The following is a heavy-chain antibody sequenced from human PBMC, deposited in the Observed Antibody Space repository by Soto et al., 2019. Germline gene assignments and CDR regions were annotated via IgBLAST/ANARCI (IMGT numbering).Heavy chain of an antibody. Sequence: SETLSLTCAVYGGSFSGYYWSWIRKPPGKGLEWIGEINHSGSTNYHPSLKSRVTISVDTSKNQFSLKLSSVTDADTAVYYCARGRPSVLLFLEWLPPRDYYGMDVCGEGITVTVSS. CDR1: GGSFSGYY. V-gene: IGHV4-34*01. J-gene: IGHJ6*01. CDR3: ARGRPSVLLFLEWLPPRDYYGMDV. CDR2: INHSGST. D-gene: IGHD3-3*01.